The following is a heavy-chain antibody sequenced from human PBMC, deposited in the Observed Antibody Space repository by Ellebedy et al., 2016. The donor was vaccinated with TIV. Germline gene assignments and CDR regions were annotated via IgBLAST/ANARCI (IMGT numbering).Heavy chain of an antibody. Sequence: PGGSLRLSCAASGFSVSSNYMSWVRQAPGKGLEWVSVVYSGGSTFYADSVKGRFTISRHISKNMVYLQMNSLRAEDTAVYYCAMTVGGWYYFHYWGQGTLVTVSS. CDR1: GFSVSSNY. J-gene: IGHJ4*02. D-gene: IGHD6-19*01. V-gene: IGHV3-53*04. CDR2: VYSGGST. CDR3: AMTVGGWYYFHY.